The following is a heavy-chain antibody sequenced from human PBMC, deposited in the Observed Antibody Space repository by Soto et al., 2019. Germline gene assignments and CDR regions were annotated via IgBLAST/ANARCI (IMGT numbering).Heavy chain of an antibody. Sequence: QVQLVQSGAEVKKPGSSVKVSCKASGGTFSSYAISWVRQAPGQGLEWMGEIIPIFGTANYAQKFQGRVMITADESTSSAYMELSSLRSEDTAVYYCARTYDSSGYYQYYYYGMDVWGQGTTVTVSS. CDR3: ARTYDSSGYYQYYYYGMDV. J-gene: IGHJ6*02. V-gene: IGHV1-69*01. D-gene: IGHD3-22*01. CDR2: IIPIFGTA. CDR1: GGTFSSYA.